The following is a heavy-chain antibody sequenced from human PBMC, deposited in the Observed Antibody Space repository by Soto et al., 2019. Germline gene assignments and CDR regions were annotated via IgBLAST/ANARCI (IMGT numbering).Heavy chain of an antibody. Sequence: EVQLVQSGAEVKKPGESLRISCKGSGYSFTSYWISWVRQMPGKGLEWMGRIDPSDSYTNYSPSFQGHVTISADESISTAYLQWSSLKASDTAMYYCARTSMQSRGYSYGHGGMDVWGQGTTVTVSS. CDR1: GYSFTSYW. V-gene: IGHV5-10-1*01. CDR2: IDPSDSYT. D-gene: IGHD5-18*01. CDR3: ARTSMQSRGYSYGHGGMDV. J-gene: IGHJ6*02.